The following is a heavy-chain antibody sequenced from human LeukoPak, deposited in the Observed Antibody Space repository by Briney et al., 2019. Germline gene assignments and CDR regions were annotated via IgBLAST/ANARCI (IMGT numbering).Heavy chain of an antibody. J-gene: IGHJ4*02. Sequence: RTGGSLRLSCAASGFTFDDYGMSWVRQAPGKGLEWVSRINWNGGSRGYAESVKGRFTISRDNAKKSLYLQMNSLRAEDTALYYCAREGIDLYYDSSAYYFDNWGQGTLVTVSS. CDR1: GFTFDDYG. V-gene: IGHV3-20*04. CDR2: INWNGGSR. CDR3: AREGIDLYYDSSAYYFDN. D-gene: IGHD3-22*01.